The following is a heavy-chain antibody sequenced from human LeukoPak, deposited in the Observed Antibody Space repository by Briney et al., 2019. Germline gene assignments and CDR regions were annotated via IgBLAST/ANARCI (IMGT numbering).Heavy chain of an antibody. V-gene: IGHV4-59*01. CDR2: IYYSGST. CDR3: ARGYYDSSGPLPFDY. CDR1: GGSISSYY. Sequence: PSETLSLTCTVSGGSISSYYWSWIRQPPGKGLEWIGYIYYSGSTNYNPSLKSRVTISVDTSKNQFSLKLSSVTAADTAVYYCARGYYDSSGPLPFDYWGQGTLVTVSS. J-gene: IGHJ4*02. D-gene: IGHD3-22*01.